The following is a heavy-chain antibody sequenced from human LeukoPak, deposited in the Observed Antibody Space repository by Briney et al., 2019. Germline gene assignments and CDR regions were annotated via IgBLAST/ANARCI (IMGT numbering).Heavy chain of an antibody. J-gene: IGHJ4*02. V-gene: IGHV4-34*01. Sequence: SETLSLTCAVYGGSFSGYYWSWIRQPPGKGLGWIGEINHSGSTNYNPSLKSRVTISVDTSKNQFSLKLSSVTAADTAVYYCAREDHSSGWYYFDYWGQGTLVTVSS. CDR1: GGSFSGYY. CDR3: AREDHSSGWYYFDY. D-gene: IGHD6-19*01. CDR2: INHSGST.